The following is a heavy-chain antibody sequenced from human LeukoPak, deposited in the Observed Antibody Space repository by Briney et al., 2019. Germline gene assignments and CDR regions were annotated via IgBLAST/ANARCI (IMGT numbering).Heavy chain of an antibody. CDR3: ARARTAAGTWGY. Sequence: EASVKVSCKASGYTFTGYYMHWVRQAPGQRLEWMGWINPNSGGTNYAQKFQGRVTMTRDTSISTAYMELSRLRSDDTAVYYCARARTAAGTWGYWGQGTLVTVSS. J-gene: IGHJ4*02. V-gene: IGHV1-2*02. D-gene: IGHD6-13*01. CDR1: GYTFTGYY. CDR2: INPNSGGT.